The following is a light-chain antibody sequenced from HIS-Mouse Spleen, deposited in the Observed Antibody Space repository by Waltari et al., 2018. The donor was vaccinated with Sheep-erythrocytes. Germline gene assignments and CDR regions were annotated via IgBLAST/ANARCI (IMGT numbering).Light chain of an antibody. V-gene: IGKV1-27*01. CDR2: AAS. CDR1: QGISNY. Sequence: DIQMTQSPSSLSASVVDRVTITCRPSQGISNYLAWYQQKPGKVPKLLIYAASTLQSGVPSRFSGSGSGTDFTLTISSLQPEDVATYYCQKYNSALTWTFGQGTKVEIK. CDR3: QKYNSALTWT. J-gene: IGKJ1*01.